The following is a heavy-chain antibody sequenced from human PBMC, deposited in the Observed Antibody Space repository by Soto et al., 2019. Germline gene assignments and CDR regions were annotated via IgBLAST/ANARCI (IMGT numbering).Heavy chain of an antibody. CDR1: GGSISSSSYY. Sequence: PSETLSLTCTVSGGSISSSSYYWGWIRQPPGKGLEWIGSIYYSGSTYYNPSLKSRVTISVDTSKNQFSLKLSSVTAADTAVYYCARQRAVVAGLDYWGQGTLVTVSS. CDR3: ARQRAVVAGLDY. V-gene: IGHV4-39*01. D-gene: IGHD6-19*01. CDR2: IYYSGST. J-gene: IGHJ4*02.